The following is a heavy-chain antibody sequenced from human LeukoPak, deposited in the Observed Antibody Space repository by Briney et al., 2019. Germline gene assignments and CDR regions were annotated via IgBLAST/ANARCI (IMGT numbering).Heavy chain of an antibody. CDR2: IWYDGSNK. CDR3: ARDSGPLDY. Sequence: GGSLRPSCAASGFTFSSYGMHWVRQTPGKGLEWVAVIWYDGSNKYYADSVKGRFTISRDNSKNTLYLQMNSLRAEDTAVYYCARDSGPLDYWGQGTLVTVSS. V-gene: IGHV3-33*01. D-gene: IGHD2-15*01. J-gene: IGHJ4*02. CDR1: GFTFSSYG.